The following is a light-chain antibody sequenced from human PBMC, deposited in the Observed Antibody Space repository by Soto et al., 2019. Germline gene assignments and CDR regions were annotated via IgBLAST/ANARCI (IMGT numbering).Light chain of an antibody. CDR2: DNN. J-gene: IGLJ2*01. CDR3: ATWDGSLPGEV. CDR1: SSNIGNNY. Sequence: QSVLTQSPSVSAVPGQQVTISCSGSSSNIGNNYVSWYQQLPGTAPKLLIYDNNKRPSGIPDRFSGSKSGTSGTLDITGLQTGDEADYYCATWDGSLPGEVFGGGTKLTVL. V-gene: IGLV1-51*01.